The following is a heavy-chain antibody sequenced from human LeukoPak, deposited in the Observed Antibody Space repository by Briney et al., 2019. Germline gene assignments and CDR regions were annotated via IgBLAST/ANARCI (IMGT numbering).Heavy chain of an antibody. V-gene: IGHV3-73*01. D-gene: IGHD5-12*01. J-gene: IGHJ4*02. CDR1: GFTFSGSA. CDR3: TRGGDIVATEGFDY. Sequence: PGGSLRLSCAASGFTFSGSAMHWVRQASGKGLEWVGRIRSKANSYATAYAASVKGRLTISRDDSKNTAYLQMNSLKTEDTAVYYCTRGGDIVATEGFDYWGQGTLVTVSS. CDR2: IRSKANSYAT.